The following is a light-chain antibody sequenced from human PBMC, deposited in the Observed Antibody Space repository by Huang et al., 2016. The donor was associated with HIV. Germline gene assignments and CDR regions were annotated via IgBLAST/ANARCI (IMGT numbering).Light chain of an antibody. CDR1: QDINTY. CDR2: ATS. V-gene: IGKV1-8*01. CDR3: QQYYSFPLT. Sequence: AIRITQSPLSLTASTGDKVSITCRASQDINTYLAWYQQKPGKPPSLLIYATSTLQSGVPSRFSGSGSGTDFTLTITRLQSEDFATYYCQQYYSFPLTFGQGSQVEV. J-gene: IGKJ1*01.